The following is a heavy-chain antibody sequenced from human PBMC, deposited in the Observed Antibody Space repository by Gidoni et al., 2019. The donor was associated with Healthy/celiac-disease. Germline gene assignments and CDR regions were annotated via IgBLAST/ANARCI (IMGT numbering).Heavy chain of an antibody. J-gene: IGHJ6*02. CDR3: AKSLGGATPAYYYYGMDV. Sequence: EWVSAISGSGGSTYYADSVKGRFTISRDNSKNTLYLQMNSLRAEDTAVYYCAKSLGGATPAYYYYGMDVWGQGTTVTVSS. V-gene: IGHV3-23*01. D-gene: IGHD1-26*01. CDR2: ISGSGGST.